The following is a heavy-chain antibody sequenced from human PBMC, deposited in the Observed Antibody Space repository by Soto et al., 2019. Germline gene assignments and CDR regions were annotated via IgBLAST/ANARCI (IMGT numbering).Heavy chain of an antibody. CDR3: AKVRNDILTGYFDY. D-gene: IGHD3-9*01. V-gene: IGHV3-23*01. Sequence: GGSLRLSCAASGFTFSSYAMSWVRQAPGKGLEWVSAISGSGGSTNYADSVKGRFTISRDNSKNTLYLQMNSLRAEDTAVYYCAKVRNDILTGYFDYWGQGTLVTVSS. CDR2: ISGSGGST. J-gene: IGHJ4*02. CDR1: GFTFSSYA.